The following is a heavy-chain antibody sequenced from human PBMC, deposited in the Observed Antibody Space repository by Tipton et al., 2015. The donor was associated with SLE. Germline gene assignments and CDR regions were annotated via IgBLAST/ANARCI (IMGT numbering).Heavy chain of an antibody. CDR3: ARKALTTVTFFDY. CDR1: GFTFSSYW. D-gene: IGHD4-17*01. CDR2: IKEDGSEK. Sequence: SLRLSCAASGFTFSSYWMSWVRQAPGKGLEWVANIKEDGSEKYYVDSVKGRFTTSRDNAKNSLYLQMNSLGAEDTAVYYCARKALTTVTFFDYWGQGTLVTVSS. V-gene: IGHV3-7*03. J-gene: IGHJ4*02.